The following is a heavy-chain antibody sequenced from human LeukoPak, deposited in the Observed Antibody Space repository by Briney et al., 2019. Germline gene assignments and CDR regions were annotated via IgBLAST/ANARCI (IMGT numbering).Heavy chain of an antibody. V-gene: IGHV3-74*01. Sequence: GGSLRLSCVASGFTLSGLWMHWVRQAPGKGLVWVSRITSEGSSTSYAASVKGRFTISRDNAKNTLYLQMNSLRAEDTAVYYCARGSSVVALDWGQGTLVTVSS. CDR3: ARGSSVVALD. CDR1: GFTLSGLW. J-gene: IGHJ4*02. D-gene: IGHD2-15*01. CDR2: ITSEGSST.